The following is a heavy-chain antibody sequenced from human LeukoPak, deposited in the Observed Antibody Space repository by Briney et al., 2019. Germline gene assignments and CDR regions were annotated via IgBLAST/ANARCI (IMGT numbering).Heavy chain of an antibody. D-gene: IGHD6-13*01. CDR2: ISVYNGNT. CDR1: GYTFNSYG. V-gene: IGHV1-18*01. CDR3: ARDRGLRATAGSRIDY. J-gene: IGHJ4*02. Sequence: GASVKVSCNASGYTFNSYGFSWVRQAPGQGLEWMGWISVYNGNTNYAQKFQGRVTMTTDTSTNTAYMDLRSLTSDDTAVYYCARDRGLRATAGSRIDYWGQGTLVTVSS.